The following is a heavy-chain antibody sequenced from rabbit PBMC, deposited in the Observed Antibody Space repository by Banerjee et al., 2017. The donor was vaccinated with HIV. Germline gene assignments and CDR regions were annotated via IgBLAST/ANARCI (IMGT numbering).Heavy chain of an antibody. CDR2: IHYDGGT. D-gene: IGHD4-1*01. CDR1: GLDFSSYR. J-gene: IGHJ3*01. Sequence: QEQLVESGGGLVQPEGSLTLTCKASGLDFSSYRMGWVRQAPGKGLEYIGYIHYDGGTYYASCAKGRFTISKTSSTTVTLQMTSLTAADTATYFCARDGISFVSTGWGLTRLDLWGPGTLVTVS. V-gene: IGHV1S45*01. CDR3: ARDGISFVSTGWGLTRLDL.